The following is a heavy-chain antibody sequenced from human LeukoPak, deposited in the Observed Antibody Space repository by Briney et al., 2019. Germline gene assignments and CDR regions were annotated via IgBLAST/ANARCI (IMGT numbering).Heavy chain of an antibody. CDR2: ISYDGSNK. Sequence: GRSLRLSCAASGFTFSSYGMHWVRQAPGKGLEWVAVISYDGSNKYYADSVKGRFTISRDNAKNSLYLQMNSLRAEDTAVYYCARASSYSNYVYWGQGTLVTVSS. V-gene: IGHV3-30*03. J-gene: IGHJ4*02. CDR1: GFTFSSYG. CDR3: ARASSYSNYVY. D-gene: IGHD4-11*01.